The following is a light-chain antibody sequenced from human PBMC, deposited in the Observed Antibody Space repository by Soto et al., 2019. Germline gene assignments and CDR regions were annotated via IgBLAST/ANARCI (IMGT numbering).Light chain of an antibody. V-gene: IGKV3-15*01. CDR1: QSVSRN. J-gene: IGKJ5*01. CDR3: QQYNNWPPIT. Sequence: IVITHSPSTLSENTGERATLSCRASQSVSRNLAWYQQKPGQAPRLLIYGASTRATGIPARFSGSGSGAEFTLTISSLQSEDFAIHYCQQYNNWPPITFGQGTRLEIK. CDR2: GAS.